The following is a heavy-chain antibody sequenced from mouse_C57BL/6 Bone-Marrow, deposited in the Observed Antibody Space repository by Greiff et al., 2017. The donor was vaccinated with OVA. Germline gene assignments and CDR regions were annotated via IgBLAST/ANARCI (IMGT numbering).Heavy chain of an antibody. CDR2: IYPGSGST. Sequence: QVQLQQPGAELVKPGASVKMSCKASGYTFTSYWITWVKQRPGKGLEWIGDIYPGSGSTNYNEKFKSKATLTVDTSSSPAYMQLSSLTSEDSAVYYCARYYDSLFDYWGQGTTLTVSS. D-gene: IGHD1-1*01. CDR1: GYTFTSYW. J-gene: IGHJ2*01. V-gene: IGHV1-55*01. CDR3: ARYYDSLFDY.